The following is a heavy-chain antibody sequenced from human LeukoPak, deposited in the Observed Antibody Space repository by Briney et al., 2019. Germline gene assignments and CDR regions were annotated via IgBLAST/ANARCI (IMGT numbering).Heavy chain of an antibody. J-gene: IGHJ4*02. D-gene: IGHD3-9*01. CDR3: ATGLNYDILTGLYFDY. CDR1: GYTLTELS. V-gene: IGHV1-24*01. Sequence: ASVKVSCKVSGYTLTELSMHWVRQAPGKGLEWMGGFDPEDGETIYAQKFQGRVTMTEDTSTDTAYMELSSLRSEDTAVYYCATGLNYDILTGLYFDYWGQGTLVTVSP. CDR2: FDPEDGET.